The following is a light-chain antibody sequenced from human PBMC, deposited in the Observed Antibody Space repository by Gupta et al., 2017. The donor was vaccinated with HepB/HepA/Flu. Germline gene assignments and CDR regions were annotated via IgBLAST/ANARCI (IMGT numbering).Light chain of an antibody. CDR1: QSVSSY. Sequence: EIVLTQSPATLSLSPGERATLSCRASQSVSSYLAWYQQKPGQAPRLLIYDASNRATGIPARFSGSGSGTDFTLTMSSREPEDFAVYYCRQPSNWLTCGAGTKVEIK. J-gene: IGKJ4*01. CDR3: RQPSNWLT. V-gene: IGKV3-11*01. CDR2: DAS.